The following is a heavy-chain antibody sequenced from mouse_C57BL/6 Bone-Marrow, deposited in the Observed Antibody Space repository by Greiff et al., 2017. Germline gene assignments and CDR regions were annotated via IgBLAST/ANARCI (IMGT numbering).Heavy chain of an antibody. V-gene: IGHV5-6*01. J-gene: IGHJ1*03. CDR1: GFTFSSYG. D-gene: IGHD1-1*01. CDR3: ARQFYYGSSWWYFDV. Sequence: EVQLQESGGDLVKPGGSLKLSCAASGFTFSSYGMSWVRQTPDKRLEWVATISSGGSYTYYPDSVKGRFTISRDNAKNTLYRQMSSLKSEDTAMYYCARQFYYGSSWWYFDVWGTGTTVTVSS. CDR2: ISSGGSYT.